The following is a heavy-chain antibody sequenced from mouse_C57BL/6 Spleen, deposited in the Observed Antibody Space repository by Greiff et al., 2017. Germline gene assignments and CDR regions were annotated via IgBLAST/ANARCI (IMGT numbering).Heavy chain of an antibody. D-gene: IGHD1-1*01. CDR2: IYPGDGDT. V-gene: IGHV1-80*01. Sequence: QVQLQQSEAELVKPGASVKISCKASGYAFSSYWMNWVKQRPGKGLEWIGQIYPGDGDTNYNGKFKGKGTLTADKSSSTAYMQLSSLTSEDSAVYYCARGYYGSSFYYAMDYWGQGTSVTVSS. J-gene: IGHJ4*01. CDR1: GYAFSSYW. CDR3: ARGYYGSSFYYAMDY.